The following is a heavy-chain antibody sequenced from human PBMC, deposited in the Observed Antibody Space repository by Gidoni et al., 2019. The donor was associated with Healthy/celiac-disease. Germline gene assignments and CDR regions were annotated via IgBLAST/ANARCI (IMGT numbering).Heavy chain of an antibody. D-gene: IGHD3-22*01. V-gene: IGHV4-31*03. CDR3: ARDFRVITGDHSSGGTLDI. CDR2: IFYSGTT. CDR1: GGSISSGGYY. J-gene: IGHJ3*02. Sequence: QVQLQESGPGLMKPSQTLSLTCTVSGGSISSGGYYWSWIRQHPGKGLEWIGYIFYSGTTYYNPSLKSRVSISVDTSKNQFSLKLSSVTAADTAVYYCARDFRVITGDHSSGGTLDIWGQGTVVTVSS.